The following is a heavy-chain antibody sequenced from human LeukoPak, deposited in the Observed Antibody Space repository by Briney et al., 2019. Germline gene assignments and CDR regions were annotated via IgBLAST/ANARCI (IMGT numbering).Heavy chain of an antibody. CDR2: IEQDGSEE. Sequence: GGSLRLSCAASGFTFSIYWMSWVRQAPGKGLEWVASIEQDGSEEYYVDSVKGRFTISRDNAKNSLYLQMNSLRAEDTAVYYCARELPHNWFDPWGQGTLVTVSS. CDR3: ARELPHNWFDP. J-gene: IGHJ5*02. CDR1: GFTFSIYW. V-gene: IGHV3-7*01.